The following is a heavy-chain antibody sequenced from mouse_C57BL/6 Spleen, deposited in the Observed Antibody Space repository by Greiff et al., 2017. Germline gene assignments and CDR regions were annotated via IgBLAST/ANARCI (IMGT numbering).Heavy chain of an antibody. V-gene: IGHV1-72*01. Sequence: VQLQQPGAELVKPGASVKLSCKASGYTFTSYWMHWVKQRPGRGLEWIGRIDPNSGGTKYNEKFKSKATLTVDKPSSTAYMQLSSLTSEDSAVYYCARGAYYSNYEGPSYAMDYWGQGTSVTVSS. CDR3: ARGAYYSNYEGPSYAMDY. J-gene: IGHJ4*01. CDR2: IDPNSGGT. CDR1: GYTFTSYW. D-gene: IGHD2-5*01.